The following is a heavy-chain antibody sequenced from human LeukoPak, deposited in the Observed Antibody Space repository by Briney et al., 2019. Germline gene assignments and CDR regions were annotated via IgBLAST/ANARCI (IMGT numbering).Heavy chain of an antibody. Sequence: GGSLRLSCAVSGFTFTSYAMSWVRQAPGKGLEWVSAISGSGRTTYYADSVKGRFTISRDNSKNTLYLQMSSLRAEDTAVYYCAKAERFSGTKTPDYWGQGTLVTVSS. CDR2: ISGSGRTT. CDR3: AKAERFSGTKTPDY. J-gene: IGHJ4*02. V-gene: IGHV3-23*01. D-gene: IGHD5-12*01. CDR1: GFTFTSYA.